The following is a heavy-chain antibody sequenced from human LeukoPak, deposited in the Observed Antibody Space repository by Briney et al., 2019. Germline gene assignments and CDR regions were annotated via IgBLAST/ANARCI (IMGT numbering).Heavy chain of an antibody. CDR1: GPPIRSYY. J-gene: IGHJ4*02. V-gene: IGHV4-59*08. D-gene: IGHD3-22*01. CDR2: MYYSESP. CDR3: ARMYDTNNRQRFDY. Sequence: SETLSLTCTVSGPPIRSYYWSWIRQPPGKGLEWIAYMYYSESPNYNPSLKSRVTMSGDTSRNQFSLKLSSVTAADTDVYYCARMYDTNNRQRFDYWGQGVLVTVSP.